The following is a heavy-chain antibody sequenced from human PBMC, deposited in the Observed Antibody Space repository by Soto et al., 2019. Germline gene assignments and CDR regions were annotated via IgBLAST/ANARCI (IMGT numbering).Heavy chain of an antibody. CDR1: GFSLSTRGMC. Sequence: SGPTLVNPTQTLTLTWTFSGFSLSTRGMCVSWIRQPPGKALEWLALIDWDDDKYYSTSLKTRLTISKDTSKNQVVLTMTNMEPVDTATYYCARICQVVTPINYYYDGMDVWGQGTTVTVSS. J-gene: IGHJ6*02. CDR3: ARICQVVTPINYYYDGMDV. V-gene: IGHV2-70*01. CDR2: IDWDDDK. D-gene: IGHD2-21*02.